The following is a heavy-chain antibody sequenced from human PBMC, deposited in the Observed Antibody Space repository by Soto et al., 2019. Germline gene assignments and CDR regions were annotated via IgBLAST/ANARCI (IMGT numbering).Heavy chain of an antibody. CDR1: GYIFTSYG. CDR3: ARMAVPGTSPRPHGFDH. CDR2: VSAYSGDT. J-gene: IGHJ1*01. Sequence: QVQLVQSGAEVKKPGASVKVSCKASGYIFTSYGLSWVRQAPGQGLEWMGLVSAYSGDTKYAQKFQARVNMTTDTTTYKAYMDLRSLTSGDTTMFYCARMAVPGTSPRPHGFDHWGQGTLVTVST. D-gene: IGHD6-19*01. V-gene: IGHV1-18*01.